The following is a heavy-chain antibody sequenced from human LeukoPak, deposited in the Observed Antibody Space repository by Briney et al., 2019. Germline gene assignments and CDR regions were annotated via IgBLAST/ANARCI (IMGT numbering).Heavy chain of an antibody. D-gene: IGHD3-22*01. CDR3: ARGGDDSGLYFAY. V-gene: IGHV1-2*02. CDR2: INPQTGAT. J-gene: IGHJ4*02. Sequence: GASVKVSCKASGYSFTGFYIHWVRQAHGQGLEWMAWINPQTGATNYAQKFKGRITTTRDLSITTAYMEVTTLRSDDTAVYYCARGGDDSGLYFAYWGQGTLVTVSS. CDR1: GYSFTGFY.